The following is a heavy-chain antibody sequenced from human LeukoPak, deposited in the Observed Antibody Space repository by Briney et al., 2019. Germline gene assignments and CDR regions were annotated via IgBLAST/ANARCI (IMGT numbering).Heavy chain of an antibody. V-gene: IGHV3-53*01. CDR1: GFTVSSNY. Sequence: GGSLRLSCAASGFTVSSNYMSWVRQAPGHGLEGGSVIYSGGSTYYPDSVKGRFTMSRDNTKTTLYLQMNSLRAEDTAVYYCASSAGFGESCYCDYWGQGTLVTVSS. D-gene: IGHD3-10*01. CDR3: ASSAGFGESCYCDY. CDR2: IYSGGST. J-gene: IGHJ4*02.